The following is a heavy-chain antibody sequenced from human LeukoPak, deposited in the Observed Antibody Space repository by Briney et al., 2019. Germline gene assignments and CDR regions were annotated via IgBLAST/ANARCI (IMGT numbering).Heavy chain of an antibody. CDR3: ARETPGAGHFDY. D-gene: IGHD7-27*01. Sequence: SETLSLTCTVSGVSINYYYWMWIRQPPGKGLEWIGYIYYSGGTHYNPSLKSRVTVLVDTSKNQFSLKLTAVTAADTAVYYCARETPGAGHFDYWGQGSLVTVSS. V-gene: IGHV4-59*01. J-gene: IGHJ4*02. CDR1: GVSINYYY. CDR2: IYYSGGT.